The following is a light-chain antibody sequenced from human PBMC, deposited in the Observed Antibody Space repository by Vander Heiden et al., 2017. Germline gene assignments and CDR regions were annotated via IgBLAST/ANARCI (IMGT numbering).Light chain of an antibody. V-gene: IGLV2-14*01. CDR1: SNDVGGYDN. Sequence: QSALTQPASVSGSPGQSITISCTGTSNDVGGYDNVSWYQQHPGKAPKLMIYDVSDRPSGVSNRFSGSKSGNTASLTISGLQAEDEAHYYCCSYTSSSTLVFGGGTKLTVL. J-gene: IGLJ2*01. CDR3: CSYTSSSTLV. CDR2: DVS.